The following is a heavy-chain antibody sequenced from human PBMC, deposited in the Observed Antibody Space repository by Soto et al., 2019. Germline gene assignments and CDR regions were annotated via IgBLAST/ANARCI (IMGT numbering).Heavy chain of an antibody. J-gene: IGHJ4*02. CDR3: ARDLQSNGWAYYFDY. V-gene: IGHV3-48*02. Sequence: EVQLVESGGGLVQPGGSLRLSCVASGFTFSDYSMNWVRQAPGKGLEWVSYISRSRGTTHYADSVQGRFTISRDNARNPLYLQMNSLRDEDTAVYYCARDLQSNGWAYYFDYWGQGTLVTVSS. D-gene: IGHD2-2*03. CDR2: ISRSRGTT. CDR1: GFTFSDYS.